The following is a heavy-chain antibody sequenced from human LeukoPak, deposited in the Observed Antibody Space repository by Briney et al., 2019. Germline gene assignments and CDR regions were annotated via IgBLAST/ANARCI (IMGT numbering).Heavy chain of an antibody. CDR3: AKAKGSGLKYYFDY. CDR2: VSGSGGST. Sequence: GGSLRLSCAASGFTFSSYAMTWVRQAPGKGLEWVSGVSGSGGSTYYADSVKGRFTISRDNSKNTLYLQMNSLRVEDTAVYYCAKAKGSGLKYYFDYWGQGTLVTVSS. D-gene: IGHD6-19*01. V-gene: IGHV3-23*01. J-gene: IGHJ4*02. CDR1: GFTFSSYA.